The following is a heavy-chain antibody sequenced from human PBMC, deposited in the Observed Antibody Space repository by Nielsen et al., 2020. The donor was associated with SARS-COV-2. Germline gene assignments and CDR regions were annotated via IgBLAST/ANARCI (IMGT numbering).Heavy chain of an antibody. CDR3: ARVDWGSAFDI. D-gene: IGHD7-27*01. CDR1: GGSFSGYY. J-gene: IGHJ3*02. CDR2: INHSGST. V-gene: IGHV4-34*01. Sequence: SETLSLTCAVYGGSFSGYYWSWIRQPPGKGLEWIGEINHSGSTNYNPSLKSRVTISVDTSKNQFSLKLSSVTAADTAVYYCARVDWGSAFDIWGQGTTVTVSS.